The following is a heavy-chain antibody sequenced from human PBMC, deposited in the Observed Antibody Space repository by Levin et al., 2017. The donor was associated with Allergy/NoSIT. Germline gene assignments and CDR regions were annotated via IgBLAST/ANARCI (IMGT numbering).Heavy chain of an antibody. V-gene: IGHV3-49*04. CDR2: IRNKAHGGTT. D-gene: IGHD3-16*02. CDR3: ARGGPPNYDYNWGSYRDGYFDY. J-gene: IGHJ4*02. CDR1: GFTFGDYA. Sequence: SCTGSGFTFGDYAMSWVRQAPGKGLEWVGFIRNKAHGGTTEYAASVKGRLTIPRDDSKSIAYLQMNSLKNEDTAVYFCARGGPPNYDYNWGSYRDGYFDYWGQGTLVTVSS.